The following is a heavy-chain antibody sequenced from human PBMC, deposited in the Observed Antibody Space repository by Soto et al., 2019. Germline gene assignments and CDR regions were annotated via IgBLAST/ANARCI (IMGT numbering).Heavy chain of an antibody. CDR1: GGSMSSYY. CDR2: MYNTGST. CDR3: ARDLWGYCGADCYPLDV. Sequence: PSETLSLTCTVSGGSMSSYYWSWIRKPRGKGLEWIGYMYNTGSTIYNPSLKSRVTISVDTSKNQSSLKLNSVTAADTAVYYCARDLWGYCGADCYPLDVWGQGTTVTVS. V-gene: IGHV4-59*01. D-gene: IGHD2-21*02. J-gene: IGHJ6*02.